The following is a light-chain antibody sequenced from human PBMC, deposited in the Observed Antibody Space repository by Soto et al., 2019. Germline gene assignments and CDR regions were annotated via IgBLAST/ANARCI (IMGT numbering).Light chain of an antibody. CDR2: GTS. Sequence: EIVLTQSPGTLSLSPGERATLSCRASQSVSSSYLAWYQHKPGQAPRLRISGTSSRATGIPDRFSGSGAGTDFTLTISRLEPEDFAVYYCQQYGTTPWTFGQGTKV. CDR1: QSVSSSY. V-gene: IGKV3-20*01. CDR3: QQYGTTPWT. J-gene: IGKJ1*01.